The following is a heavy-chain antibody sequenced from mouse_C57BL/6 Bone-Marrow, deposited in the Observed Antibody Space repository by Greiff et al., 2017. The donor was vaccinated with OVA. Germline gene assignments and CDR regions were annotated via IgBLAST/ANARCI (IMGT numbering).Heavy chain of an antibody. CDR1: GYTFTSYW. D-gene: IGHD2-4*01. CDR3: ASDDYGHYAMDY. J-gene: IGHJ4*01. Sequence: VQLKESGAELAKPGASVKLSCKASGYTFTSYWMHWVKQRPGQGLEWIGYINPSSGYTKYNQKFKDKATLTADKSSSTAYMQLSSLTYEDSAVYYCASDDYGHYAMDYWGQGTSVTVSS. CDR2: INPSSGYT. V-gene: IGHV1-7*01.